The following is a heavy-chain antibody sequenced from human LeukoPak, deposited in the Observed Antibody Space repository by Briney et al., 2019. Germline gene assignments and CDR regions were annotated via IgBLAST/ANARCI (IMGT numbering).Heavy chain of an antibody. D-gene: IGHD3-3*01. V-gene: IGHV3-30*18. Sequence: PGGSLRLSCAASGFTFSSYGMHWVRQAPGKGLEWVAVISYDGSNKYYADSVKGRLTISRDNSKNTLYLQMNSLRAEDTAVYYCAKDLEVSEWELTGIDYWGQGTLATVSS. CDR3: AKDLEVSEWELTGIDY. J-gene: IGHJ4*02. CDR2: ISYDGSNK. CDR1: GFTFSSYG.